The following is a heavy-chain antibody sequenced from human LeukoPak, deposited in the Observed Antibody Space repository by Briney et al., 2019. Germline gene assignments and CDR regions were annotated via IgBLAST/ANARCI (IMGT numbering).Heavy chain of an antibody. CDR1: GFTFSSYS. CDR3: ARSSYSSSSSF. CDR2: INSDGSEG. J-gene: IGHJ3*01. Sequence: GGSLRLSCAASGFTFSSYSMNWVRQAPGKGLEWVASINSDGSEGYYADVVKGRFTISRDNAKNSLYLQINSLRAEDTAVYYCARSSYSSSSSFWGQGTMVTVSS. D-gene: IGHD6-6*01. V-gene: IGHV3-7*03.